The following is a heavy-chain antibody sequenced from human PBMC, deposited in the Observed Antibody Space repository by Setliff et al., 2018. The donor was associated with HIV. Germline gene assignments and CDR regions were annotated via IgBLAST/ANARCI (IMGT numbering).Heavy chain of an antibody. CDR1: GFNVGNTY. Sequence: GESLRLSCAASGFNVGNTYMTWVRQAPGRGLQCVSVIYTGGTTNYAESVRGRFTISRDTSENMLYLQMNSLRVDDTAIYYCARGLSAAGTTCLDFWGPGTLVTVSS. D-gene: IGHD1-1*01. V-gene: IGHV3-66*01. CDR3: ARGLSAAGTTCLDF. J-gene: IGHJ4*02. CDR2: IYTGGTT.